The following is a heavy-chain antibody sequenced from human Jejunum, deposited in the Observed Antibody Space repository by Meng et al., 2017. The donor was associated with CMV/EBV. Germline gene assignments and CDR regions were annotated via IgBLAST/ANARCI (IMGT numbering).Heavy chain of an antibody. J-gene: IGHJ4*02. CDR2: ITSDGIST. V-gene: IGHV3-74*03. CDR1: GFTFSSYW. CDR3: VRGGIVFDY. D-gene: IGHD1-26*01. Sequence: EVQLVESGGGLVQPGGSLRLSCAASGFTFSSYWMHWVRQAPGKGLVWVSSITSDGISTVYADSVKGRFTISRDDAKNTLYLQMNSLRVEDTAVYYCVRGGIVFDYWGQGALVTVSS.